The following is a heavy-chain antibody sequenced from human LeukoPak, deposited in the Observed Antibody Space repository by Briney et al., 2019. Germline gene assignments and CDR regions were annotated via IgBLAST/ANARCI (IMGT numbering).Heavy chain of an antibody. Sequence: ASVKVSCKASGYTFTGYYIHWMRQAPGQGLEWMGWINPNSGGTNYAQKFQGRVTMTRDTSISTAYMELSRLRSDDTAVYYCARSLTYSSSSAYDYWGQGTLVTVSS. J-gene: IGHJ4*02. CDR3: ARSLTYSSSSAYDY. CDR2: INPNSGGT. V-gene: IGHV1-2*02. D-gene: IGHD6-6*01. CDR1: GYTFTGYY.